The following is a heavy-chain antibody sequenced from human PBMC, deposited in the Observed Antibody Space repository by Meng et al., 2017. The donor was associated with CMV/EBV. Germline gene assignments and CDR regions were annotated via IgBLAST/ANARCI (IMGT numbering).Heavy chain of an antibody. CDR3: ARGLGHAVDN. Sequence: KVSCKASGYTFADYDMHWVRQAPGQGLEWMGGIIPIFGTANYAQKFQGRVTITTDESTSTAYMELSSLRSEDTAVYYCARGLGHAVDNWGQGTLVTVSS. CDR1: GYTFADYD. V-gene: IGHV1-69*05. CDR2: IIPIFGTA. J-gene: IGHJ4*02. D-gene: IGHD5-12*01.